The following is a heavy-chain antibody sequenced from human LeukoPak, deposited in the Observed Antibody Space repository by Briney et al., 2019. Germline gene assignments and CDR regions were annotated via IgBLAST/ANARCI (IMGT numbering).Heavy chain of an antibody. CDR2: ISGSGDRT. Sequence: GGSLRLSCAASGIPVRSYAMSWVRQAPGKGLEWVSAISGSGDRTYCADSVKRRFTISRDNSKNTLYLQMNSLRDEDTAIYYCAKDAIAVALGWLDPWGQGTLVTVSS. CDR3: AKDAIAVALGWLDP. J-gene: IGHJ5*02. D-gene: IGHD6-19*01. V-gene: IGHV3-23*01. CDR1: GIPVRSYA.